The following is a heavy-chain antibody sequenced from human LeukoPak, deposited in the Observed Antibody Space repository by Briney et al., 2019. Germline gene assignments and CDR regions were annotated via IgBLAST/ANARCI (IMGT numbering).Heavy chain of an antibody. Sequence: GGSLRLSCAASGFTFSSYWMHWVRQAPGKGLVWVSRINNDGSSTSYADSVKGRFTISRDNAKNTLYLQMNSLRAEDTAVYCCAKDHLPGIVVADRDYWGQGTLVTVSS. D-gene: IGHD6-19*01. CDR3: AKDHLPGIVVADRDY. V-gene: IGHV3-74*01. CDR1: GFTFSSYW. CDR2: INNDGSST. J-gene: IGHJ4*02.